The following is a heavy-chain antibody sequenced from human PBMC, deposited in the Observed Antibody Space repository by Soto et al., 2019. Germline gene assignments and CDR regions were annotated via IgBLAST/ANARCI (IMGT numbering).Heavy chain of an antibody. CDR1: GFSLSSYW. Sequence: EVQLVESGGGLVQPGGSLRLSCAASGFSLSSYWMSWVRQAPGKGLEWVANMNQDGSESDYVGSVKGRFTFTRDNAKISRYLQMNRLRAEDAAVDYCARLSTSAGRRDLACWGQGTLVTVSS. CDR2: MNQDGSES. CDR3: ARLSTSAGRRDLAC. J-gene: IGHJ4*02. V-gene: IGHV3-7*01.